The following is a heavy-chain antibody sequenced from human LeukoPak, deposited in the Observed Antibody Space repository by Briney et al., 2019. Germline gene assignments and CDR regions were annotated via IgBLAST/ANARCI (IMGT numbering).Heavy chain of an antibody. Sequence: ASVKVSCKASGYTFTCYYMHWVRQAPGQGLEWMGWINPNSGGTNYAQKFQGRVTMTRDTSISTAYTELSRLRSDDTAVYYCARVGVLMVYAIRGYFDYWGQGTLVTVSS. CDR2: INPNSGGT. D-gene: IGHD2-8*01. CDR1: GYTFTCYY. J-gene: IGHJ4*02. V-gene: IGHV1-2*02. CDR3: ARVGVLMVYAIRGYFDY.